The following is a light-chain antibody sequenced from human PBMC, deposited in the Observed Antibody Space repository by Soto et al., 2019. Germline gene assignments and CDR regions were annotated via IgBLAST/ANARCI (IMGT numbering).Light chain of an antibody. CDR2: GAS. V-gene: IGKV3D-15*01. CDR3: QQSSDWPLT. J-gene: IGKJ4*01. CDR1: HSVDSN. Sequence: ELVMTQSPTTLSVSPGDGANLSCGASHSVDSNLAGYQQKPGQSPRLLIYGASTRPTGIPARFSGSGSGTEFPLSMSRLQSEDCAVYYCQQSSDWPLTFGGGTKVDIK.